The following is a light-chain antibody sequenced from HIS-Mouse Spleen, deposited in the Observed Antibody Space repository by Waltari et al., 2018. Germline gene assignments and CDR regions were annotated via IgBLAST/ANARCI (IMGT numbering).Light chain of an antibody. J-gene: IGLJ2*01. Sequence: SYELTQPPSVSVSPGQTARITCSGDALPKKYAYWYQQKSGQAPVLVIYEDSKRPSGIPEGCSGSSSGTMATLTSSGAQVEDEADYYCYSTDSSGNHRVFGGGTKLTVL. V-gene: IGLV3-10*01. CDR3: YSTDSSGNHRV. CDR1: ALPKKY. CDR2: EDS.